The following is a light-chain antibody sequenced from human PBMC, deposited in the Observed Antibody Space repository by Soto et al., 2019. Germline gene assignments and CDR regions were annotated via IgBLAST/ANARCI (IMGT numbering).Light chain of an antibody. CDR2: KAS. Sequence: IQMTQSHSTLSGSVGDRVTITCRASQTISSWLAWYQQKPGKAPKLLIYKASTLKSGVPSRFSGSGSGTEFTLTISSLQPDDFATYYCQHYNSYSEPFGQGTKVDIK. CDR1: QTISSW. V-gene: IGKV1-5*03. CDR3: QHYNSYSEP. J-gene: IGKJ1*01.